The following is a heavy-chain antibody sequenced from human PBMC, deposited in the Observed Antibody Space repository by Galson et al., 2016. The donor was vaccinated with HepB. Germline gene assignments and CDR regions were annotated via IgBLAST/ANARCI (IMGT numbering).Heavy chain of an antibody. J-gene: IGHJ3*02. D-gene: IGHD2-15*01. CDR3: ARDGGYCSGGSCYRLWAFDI. V-gene: IGHV3-48*02. Sequence: SLRLSCAASGFTFSSYSMNWVRQAPGKGLEWVSYISSSSSTIHYADSVKGRFTISRDNAKNSLYLQMNSLRDEDTAVYYCARDGGYCSGGSCYRLWAFDIWGQGTMVTVSS. CDR2: ISSSSSTI. CDR1: GFTFSSYS.